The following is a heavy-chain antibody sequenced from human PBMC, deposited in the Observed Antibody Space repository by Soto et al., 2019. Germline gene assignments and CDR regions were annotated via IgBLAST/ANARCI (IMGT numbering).Heavy chain of an antibody. D-gene: IGHD6-19*01. CDR1: GFTFSSYW. Sequence: GGSLRLSCAASGFTFSSYWMSWVRQAPGKGQEWVSKIKQDGSEKYYVDSVKGRFTISRDNAKNSLYLQMNSLRAEDTAVYYCARDRPSYSSGWSLLDYWGQGTLVTVSS. J-gene: IGHJ4*02. CDR3: ARDRPSYSSGWSLLDY. CDR2: IKQDGSEK. V-gene: IGHV3-7*05.